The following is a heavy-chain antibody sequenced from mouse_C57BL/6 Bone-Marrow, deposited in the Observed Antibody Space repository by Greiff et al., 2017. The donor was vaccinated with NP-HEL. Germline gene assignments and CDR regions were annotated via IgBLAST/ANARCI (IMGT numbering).Heavy chain of an antibody. J-gene: IGHJ2*01. CDR1: GYTFTSSG. V-gene: IGHV1-81*01. Sequence: QVQLQQSGPELARPGASVMLSCQASGYTFTSSGISWVKQRTGQGLEWIGEIYPRSGNTYYNEKFKGKATLTADKSSSTAYMELRSLTSEDSAVYFCARGDYYGSSYYFDDWGQGTTLTVSS. CDR2: IYPRSGNT. CDR3: ARGDYYGSSYYFDD. D-gene: IGHD1-1*01.